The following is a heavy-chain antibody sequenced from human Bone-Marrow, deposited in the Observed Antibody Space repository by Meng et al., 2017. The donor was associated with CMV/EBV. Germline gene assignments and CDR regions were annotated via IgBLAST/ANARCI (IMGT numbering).Heavy chain of an antibody. J-gene: IGHJ4*02. V-gene: IGHV4-39*07. CDR2: IYYSGST. CDR1: GGSISSSSYY. CDR3: ATLSGYSYVDY. Sequence: RQLQESGPGLGKPSETLSLTCTVSGGSISSSSYYWGWIRQPPGKGLEWIGSIYYSGSTYYNPSLKSRVTISVDTSKNQFSLKLSSVTAADTAVYYCATLSGYSYVDYWGQGTLVTVSS. D-gene: IGHD5-18*01.